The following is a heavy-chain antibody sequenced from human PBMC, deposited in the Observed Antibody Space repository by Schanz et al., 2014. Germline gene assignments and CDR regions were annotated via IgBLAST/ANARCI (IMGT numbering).Heavy chain of an antibody. CDR2: IGTSGGT. D-gene: IGHD2-21*02. J-gene: IGHJ2*01. CDR1: TFTFDHYA. V-gene: IGHV3-23*01. Sequence: EVQLLESGGGLVQPGGSLRLSCSASTFTFDHYAMTWVRQAPGKGLEWVSTIGTSGGTNYAESVKGRFTISRDNSKNTLYLQMNSLRAEDTAVYFCAKDLGVDCGDGCFNWYFDLWGRGTLVTVSS. CDR3: AKDLGVDCGDGCFNWYFDL.